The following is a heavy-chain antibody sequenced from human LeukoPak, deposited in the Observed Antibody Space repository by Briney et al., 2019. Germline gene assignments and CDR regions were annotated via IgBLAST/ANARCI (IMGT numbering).Heavy chain of an antibody. V-gene: IGHV3-48*01. D-gene: IGHD3-22*01. CDR3: ARGNLYYDSSGFDY. CDR2: ISSSSSTI. Sequence: GGSLRLSCAASGFTFSSYSMNWVRQAPGKGLEWVSYISSSSSTIYYADSVKGRFTISRDNAKNSLYLQMNSLRAEDTAVYYCARGNLYYDSSGFDYWGQGTLVTVSS. J-gene: IGHJ4*02. CDR1: GFTFSSYS.